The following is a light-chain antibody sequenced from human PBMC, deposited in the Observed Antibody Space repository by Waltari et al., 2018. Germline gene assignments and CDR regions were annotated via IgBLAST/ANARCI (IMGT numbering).Light chain of an antibody. CDR2: VDGSRSY. Sequence: QPGKAPRYLRKVDGSRSYNKGRGVPARFSGSSTGADRYLTISNLQSEDEADYYCETWDSNTQGVFGGETKLTVL. CDR3: ETWDSNTQGV. J-gene: IGLJ3*02. V-gene: IGLV4-60*03.